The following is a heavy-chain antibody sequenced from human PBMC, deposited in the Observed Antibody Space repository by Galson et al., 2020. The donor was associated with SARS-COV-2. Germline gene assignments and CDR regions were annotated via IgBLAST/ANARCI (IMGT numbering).Heavy chain of an antibody. CDR3: AREWVWGTFDI. Sequence: GGSLRLSCAAFGFTFSDRYMDWVRQAPGRGLEWIGRIRNKANGYTTESAASGKGRFTISRDDSKNSLFLQMNSLKTEDTAAYYCAREWVWGTFDIWGQGTMVIVSS. J-gene: IGHJ3*02. D-gene: IGHD1-26*01. V-gene: IGHV3-72*01. CDR2: IRNKANGYTT. CDR1: GFTFSDRY.